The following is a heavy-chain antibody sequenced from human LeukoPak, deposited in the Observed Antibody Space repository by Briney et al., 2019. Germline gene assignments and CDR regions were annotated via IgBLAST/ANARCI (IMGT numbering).Heavy chain of an antibody. J-gene: IGHJ6*03. CDR2: IQYDGSNE. V-gene: IGHV3-30*02. Sequence: GSLRLSCAASGFTFSSYGMHWVRQAPGKGLEWVAYIQYDGSNEQYADSVKGRFSISRDSSKNILYLQMNSLRAEDTAVYYCAKDRCSNGIGCYYYYMDVWGKGTTVTISS. D-gene: IGHD2-8*01. CDR1: GFTFSSYG. CDR3: AKDRCSNGIGCYYYYMDV.